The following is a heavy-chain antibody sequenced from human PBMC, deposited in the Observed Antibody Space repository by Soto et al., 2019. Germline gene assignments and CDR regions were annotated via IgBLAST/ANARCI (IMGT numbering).Heavy chain of an antibody. Sequence: PGGSLRLSCAASGFTFSSYWMSWVRQAPGKGLEWVSSISSSSSYIYYADSVKGRFTISRDNAKNSLYLQMNSLRAEDTAVYYCARGVEFYSGSSRGLDYWGQGTLVTVSS. CDR3: ARGVEFYSGSSRGLDY. J-gene: IGHJ4*02. CDR1: GFTFSSYW. V-gene: IGHV3-21*01. CDR2: ISSSSSYI. D-gene: IGHD1-26*01.